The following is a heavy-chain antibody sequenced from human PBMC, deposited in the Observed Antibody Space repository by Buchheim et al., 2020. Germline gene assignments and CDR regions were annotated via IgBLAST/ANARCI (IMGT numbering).Heavy chain of an antibody. J-gene: IGHJ6*02. CDR1: GGTFSSYT. Sequence: QVQLVQSGAEVKKPGSSVKVSFKASGGTFSSYTISWVRQAPGQGLEWMGRIIPILGIANYAQQFQGRVTITAAKSTSTAYMELSSLRSEDTAVYYCARERLVVPADMPTYYYYGMDVWGQGTT. V-gene: IGHV1-69*08. D-gene: IGHD2-2*01. CDR3: ARERLVVPADMPTYYYYGMDV. CDR2: IIPILGIA.